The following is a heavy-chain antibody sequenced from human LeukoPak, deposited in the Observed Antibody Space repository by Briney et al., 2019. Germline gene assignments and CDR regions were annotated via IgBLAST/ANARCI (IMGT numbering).Heavy chain of an antibody. CDR3: ARDGRGDHCSGGSCLMFDP. CDR2: INTNTGNP. J-gene: IGHJ5*02. D-gene: IGHD2-15*01. Sequence: ASVKVSCKASGYTFTSYAMNWVRQAPGQGLEWMGWINTNTGNPTYAQGFTGRFVFSLDTSVSTAYLQISSLKAEDTAVYYCARDGRGDHCSGGSCLMFDPWGQGTLVTVSS. V-gene: IGHV7-4-1*02. CDR1: GYTFTSYA.